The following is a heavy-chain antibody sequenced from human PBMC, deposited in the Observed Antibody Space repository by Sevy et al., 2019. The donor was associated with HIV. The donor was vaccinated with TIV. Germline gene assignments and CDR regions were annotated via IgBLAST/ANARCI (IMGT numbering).Heavy chain of an antibody. J-gene: IGHJ4*02. D-gene: IGHD3-3*01. CDR2: ISSNGGST. CDR3: VKDQATIFRVVIPGDY. Sequence: GGSLRLSCSASGFTFSSYAMHWVRQAPGKGLEYVSAISSNGGSTYYADSVKGRFTISRDNSKNTLYLQMSSLRAEDTAVYYCVKDQATIFRVVIPGDYWGQGTLVTVSS. CDR1: GFTFSSYA. V-gene: IGHV3-64D*06.